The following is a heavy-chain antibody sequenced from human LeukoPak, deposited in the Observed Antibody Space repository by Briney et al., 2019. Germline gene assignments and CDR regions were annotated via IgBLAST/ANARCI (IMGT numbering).Heavy chain of an antibody. CDR1: GGSISSSSYC. D-gene: IGHD6-13*01. V-gene: IGHV4-39*07. Sequence: SETLSLTCTVSGGSISSSSYCWGWIRQPPGKGLEWIGSIYYSGSTYYNPSLKSRVTISVDTSKNQFSLKLSSVTAADTAVYYCARVHPSEYSSSWYHFIDYWGQGTLVTVSS. CDR3: ARVHPSEYSSSWYHFIDY. J-gene: IGHJ4*02. CDR2: IYYSGST.